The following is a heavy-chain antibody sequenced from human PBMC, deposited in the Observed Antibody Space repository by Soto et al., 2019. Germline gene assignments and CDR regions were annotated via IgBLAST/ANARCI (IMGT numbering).Heavy chain of an antibody. J-gene: IGHJ6*02. V-gene: IGHV4-39*01. Sequence: SETLSLTCTVSGGSISSSSYYWGWIRQPPGKGLEWIGSIYYSGSTYYNPSLKSRVTISVDTSKNQFSLKLSSVTAADTAVYYCARNSLSYYYYYGMDVWGQGTTVTVSS. CDR2: IYYSGST. D-gene: IGHD2-21*01. CDR3: ARNSLSYYYYYGMDV. CDR1: GGSISSSSYY.